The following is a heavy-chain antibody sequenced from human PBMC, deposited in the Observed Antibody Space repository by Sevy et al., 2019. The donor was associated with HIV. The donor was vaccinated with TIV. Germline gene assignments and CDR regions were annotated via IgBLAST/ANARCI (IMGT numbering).Heavy chain of an antibody. CDR1: GFTFSIYA. Sequence: GGSLRLSCAASGFTFSIYAMHWVRQAPDKGLEWVAVISYDGGVKYVADSVKGRVTISRDSSKNTLYLQMNSLRPEDTAVYYCARDLPSAVINPFYYYSLDVWGQGTTVTVSS. CDR3: ARDLPSAVINPFYYYSLDV. D-gene: IGHD3-22*01. CDR2: ISYDGGVK. V-gene: IGHV3-30*04. J-gene: IGHJ6*02.